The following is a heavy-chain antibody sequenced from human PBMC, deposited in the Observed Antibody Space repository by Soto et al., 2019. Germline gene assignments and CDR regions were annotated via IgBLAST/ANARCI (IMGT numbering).Heavy chain of an antibody. CDR2: IYWDDDK. CDR1: GFSLSTSGVG. CDR3: AQQTVPLGYSSSWYGGYYYYYMDV. V-gene: IGHV2-5*02. J-gene: IGHJ6*03. D-gene: IGHD6-13*01. Sequence: SGPTLVKPTQTLTLTCTFSGFSLSTSGVGVGWIRQPPGKALEWLALIYWDDDKRYSPSLKSRLTITKDTSKNQVVLTMTNMDPVDTATYYCAQQTVPLGYSSSWYGGYYYYYMDVWGKGTTVTVSS.